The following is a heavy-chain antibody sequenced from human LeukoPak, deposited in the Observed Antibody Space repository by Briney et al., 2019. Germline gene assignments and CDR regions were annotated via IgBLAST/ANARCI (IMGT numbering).Heavy chain of an antibody. CDR1: GFTFSNAW. D-gene: IGHD3-9*01. J-gene: IGHJ4*02. V-gene: IGHV3-15*01. CDR2: IKSKTDGGTT. Sequence: NPGGSLRLSCAASGFTFSNAWMSWVRQAPGKGLEWVGRIKSKTDGGTTDYAAPVKGRFTISRDDSKNTLYLQMNSLKTEDTAVYYCTTDLFGDWLSLFDYWGQGTLVTVSS. CDR3: TTDLFGDWLSLFDY.